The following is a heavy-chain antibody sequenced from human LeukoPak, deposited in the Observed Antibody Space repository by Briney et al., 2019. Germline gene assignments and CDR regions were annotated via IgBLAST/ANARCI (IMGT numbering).Heavy chain of an antibody. J-gene: IGHJ4*02. Sequence: PGGPLRLSCAASGFTFSSYAMSWGRQAPGKGLEWVSAISGSGGSTYYADSVKGRFTISRDNSKNTLYLQMNSLRAEDTAVYYCAKVRGYYDSSGYYSGFDYWGQGTLVTVSS. CDR1: GFTFSSYA. CDR2: ISGSGGST. V-gene: IGHV3-23*01. CDR3: AKVRGYYDSSGYYSGFDY. D-gene: IGHD3-22*01.